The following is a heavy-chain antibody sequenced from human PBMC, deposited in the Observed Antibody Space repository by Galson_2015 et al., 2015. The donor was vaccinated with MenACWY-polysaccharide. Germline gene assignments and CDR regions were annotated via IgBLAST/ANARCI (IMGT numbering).Heavy chain of an antibody. J-gene: IGHJ3*02. CDR1: GGSISSGSYY. D-gene: IGHD3-16*01. CDR2: IYTSGST. CDR3: ARFTQTDAFDI. V-gene: IGHV4-61*02. Sequence: TLSLTCTVSGGSISSGSYYWSWIRQPAGKGLEWIGRIYTSGSTNYNPSLKSRVTISVDTSKNQFSLKLSSVTAADTAVYYCARFTQTDAFDIWGQGTMVTLS.